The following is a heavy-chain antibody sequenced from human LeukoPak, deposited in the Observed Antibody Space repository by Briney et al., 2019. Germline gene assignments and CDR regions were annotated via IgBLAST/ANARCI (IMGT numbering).Heavy chain of an antibody. V-gene: IGHV1-8*01. Sequence: GASVKVSYKASGYTFTSYDINWVRQATGQGLEWMGWMNPNSGNTGYAQKFQGRVTMTRNTSISTAYMELSSLRSEDTAVYYCASPAGYSSSGGFDYWGQGTLVTVSS. D-gene: IGHD6-13*01. J-gene: IGHJ4*02. CDR1: GYTFTSYD. CDR3: ASPAGYSSSGGFDY. CDR2: MNPNSGNT.